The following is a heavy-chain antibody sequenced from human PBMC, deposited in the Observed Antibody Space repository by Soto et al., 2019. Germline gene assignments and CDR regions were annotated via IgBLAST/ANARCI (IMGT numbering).Heavy chain of an antibody. J-gene: IGHJ6*02. CDR3: ARDWYAGPGSIAVAGPLMGYYGMDV. CDR2: IYHSGST. Sequence: PSETLSLTCAVSGGSISSSNWWSWVRQPPGKGLEWIGEIYHSGSTNYNPSLKSRVTISVDKSKNQFSLKLSSVTAADTAVYYCARDWYAGPGSIAVAGPLMGYYGMDVWGQGTTVTVSS. CDR1: GGSISSSNW. D-gene: IGHD6-19*01. V-gene: IGHV4-4*02.